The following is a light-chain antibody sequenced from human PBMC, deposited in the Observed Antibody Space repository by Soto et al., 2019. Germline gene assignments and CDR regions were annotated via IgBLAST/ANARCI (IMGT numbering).Light chain of an antibody. CDR1: QSVIGN. CDR2: GAS. Sequence: EIVMTQSPATLSVSPGYRSTLSCRASQSVIGNLAWYQQKLVQAPRLLIYGASTRATGVPARFSGRGSGTEFTLTISSLQSEDFAVYYCQQYNNWPRTFGQGTKGDIK. J-gene: IGKJ1*01. V-gene: IGKV3-15*01. CDR3: QQYNNWPRT.